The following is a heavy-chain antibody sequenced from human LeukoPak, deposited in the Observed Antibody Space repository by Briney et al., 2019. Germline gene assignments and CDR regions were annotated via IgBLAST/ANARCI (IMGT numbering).Heavy chain of an antibody. CDR3: ARRIPSGSSGFDI. Sequence: PGGSLRLSCKGSGYRFTTYWIGWVRQMPGKGLEWMGIIYPGDSDTGYSPSVQGQVTISADKSISTAYLQWSSLKASDTGMYYCARRIPSGSSGFDIWGQGTMVTVSS. J-gene: IGHJ3*02. V-gene: IGHV5-51*01. D-gene: IGHD1-26*01. CDR1: GYRFTTYW. CDR2: IYPGDSDT.